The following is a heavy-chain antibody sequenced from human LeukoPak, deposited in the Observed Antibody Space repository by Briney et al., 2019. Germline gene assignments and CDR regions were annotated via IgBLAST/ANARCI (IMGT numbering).Heavy chain of an antibody. CDR3: ARGPPIQLWPYYYMDV. CDR2: IIPIFGTA. D-gene: IGHD5-18*01. Sequence: SVKVSCKASGGTFSSYAISWVRQAPGQGLEWMGGIIPIFGTANYAQKFQGRVTITTDESTSTAYMELSSLRSEDTAVYYCARGPPIQLWPYYYMDVWGQGTTVTVSS. V-gene: IGHV1-69*05. J-gene: IGHJ6*03. CDR1: GGTFSSYA.